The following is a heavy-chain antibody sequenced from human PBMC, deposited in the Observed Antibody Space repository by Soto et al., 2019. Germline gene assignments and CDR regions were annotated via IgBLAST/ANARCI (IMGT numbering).Heavy chain of an antibody. J-gene: IGHJ4*02. V-gene: IGHV3-7*01. CDR1: GFTFSPSW. D-gene: IGHD3-3*01. CDR3: ARFTRRNSGDY. CDR2: IKGEGREQ. Sequence: GGSLRLSCAASGFTFSPSWRTWVRQAPGEGLEWVGNIKGEGREQYYVDSVKGRFTISRDKAKDLLYLQKISLGAGDTAMYYCARFTRRNSGDYWGQATLDTVSS.